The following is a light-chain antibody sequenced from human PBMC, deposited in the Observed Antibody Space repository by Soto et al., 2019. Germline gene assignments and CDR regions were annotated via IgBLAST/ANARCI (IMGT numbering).Light chain of an antibody. Sequence: QSVLTQPPSASGSVGQSVTISCTGTSSDVGAYNYVSWYQQHPGKAPKLMIYEASKRPSGVPDRFSGSKSGYTASLTVSGLQAEDEADYYCSSHAGNNNYVFGTGTKVTV. CDR1: SSDVGAYNY. CDR3: SSHAGNNNYV. J-gene: IGLJ1*01. V-gene: IGLV2-8*01. CDR2: EAS.